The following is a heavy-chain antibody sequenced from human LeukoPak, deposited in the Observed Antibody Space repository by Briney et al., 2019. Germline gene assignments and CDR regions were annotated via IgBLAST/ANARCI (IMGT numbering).Heavy chain of an antibody. D-gene: IGHD3-9*01. J-gene: IGHJ2*01. CDR1: GYSISSGYY. V-gene: IGHV4-38-2*01. CDR3: ARLWPVRYFAWYFDL. Sequence: PSETLSLTCAVSGYSISSGYYWGWIRQPPGKGLEWIGSIYHSGSTYYNPSLKSRVTISVDTSKNQFSQKPSSVTAADTAVYYCARLWPVRYFAWYFDLWGRGTLVTVSS. CDR2: IYHSGST.